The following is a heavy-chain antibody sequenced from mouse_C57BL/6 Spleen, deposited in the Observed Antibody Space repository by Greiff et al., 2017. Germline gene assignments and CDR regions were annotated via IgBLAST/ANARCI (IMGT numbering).Heavy chain of an antibody. J-gene: IGHJ4*01. CDR3: ARGGYYSNYVYYAMDY. CDR2: ISYSGST. D-gene: IGHD2-5*01. CDR1: GYSITSDY. V-gene: IGHV3-8*01. Sequence: EVQLVESGPGLAKPSQTLSLTCSVTGYSITSDYWNWIRKFPGNKLEYMGYISYSGSTYYNPSLKSRISITRDTSKNQYYLQLNSVTTEDTATYYCARGGYYSNYVYYAMDYWGQGTSVTVSS.